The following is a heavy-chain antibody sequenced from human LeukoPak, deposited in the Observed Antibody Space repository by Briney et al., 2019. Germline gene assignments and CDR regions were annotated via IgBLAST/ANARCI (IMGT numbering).Heavy chain of an antibody. CDR3: ARDLLYAIDYPWAGYNWFDP. Sequence: GGSLRLSCAASGFTFDDYAMHWVRQAPGKGLEWVSGISWNSGSIGYADSVKGRFTISRDNAKNTLYLQMNSLRAEDTAVYYCARDLLYAIDYPWAGYNWFDPWGQGTLVTVSS. CDR2: ISWNSGSI. D-gene: IGHD2-8*01. J-gene: IGHJ5*02. CDR1: GFTFDDYA. V-gene: IGHV3-9*01.